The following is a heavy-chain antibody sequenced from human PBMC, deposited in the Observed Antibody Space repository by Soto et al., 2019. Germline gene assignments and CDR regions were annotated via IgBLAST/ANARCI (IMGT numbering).Heavy chain of an antibody. Sequence: SETLSLTCAVSGGSISSGGYSWSWIRQPPGKGLEWVGYIYDSGSSYYNPSLKSRVSISLDRSKNQFSLKLSSVTAADTAVYYCARVSARLGAFDVWGQGTMVTVSS. D-gene: IGHD6-25*01. CDR2: IYDSGSS. CDR1: GGSISSGGYS. CDR3: ARVSARLGAFDV. V-gene: IGHV4-30-2*01. J-gene: IGHJ3*01.